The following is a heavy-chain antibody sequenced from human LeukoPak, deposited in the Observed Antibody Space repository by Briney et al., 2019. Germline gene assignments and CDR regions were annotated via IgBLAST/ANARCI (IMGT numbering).Heavy chain of an antibody. CDR3: ARPRVHSSGWYYYFDY. D-gene: IGHD6-19*01. CDR2: ISAYNGNT. V-gene: IGHV1-18*01. CDR1: GYTFTSYG. Sequence: ASVKVSCKASGYTFTSYGISWVRQAPGQGLEWMGWISAYNGNTNYAQKSQGRVTMTTDTSTSTAYMELRSLRFDDTAVYYCARPRVHSSGWYYYFDYWGQGTLVTVSS. J-gene: IGHJ4*02.